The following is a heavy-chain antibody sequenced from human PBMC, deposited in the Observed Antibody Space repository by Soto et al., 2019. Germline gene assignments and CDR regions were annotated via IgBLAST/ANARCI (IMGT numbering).Heavy chain of an antibody. CDR3: AILCGDLFDDRDLHSF. CDR2: IYPGDSDT. V-gene: IGHV5-51*01. J-gene: IGHJ2*01. Sequence: PAEAMTSSGERFGCNAATDWIGWVRQLPGKDLEWMGIIYPGDSDTRYSPSFPGQVTISADKPISTAYLQWSSLKASDTALYYCAILCGDLFDDRDLHSFRGRGSL. CDR1: GCNAATDW. D-gene: IGHD2-21*01.